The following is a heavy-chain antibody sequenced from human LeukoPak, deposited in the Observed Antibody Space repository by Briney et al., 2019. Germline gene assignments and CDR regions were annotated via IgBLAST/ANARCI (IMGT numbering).Heavy chain of an antibody. CDR3: ASGVGVAAKTSDAFDI. CDR1: GGSFSGYY. D-gene: IGHD2-15*01. V-gene: IGHV4-34*01. J-gene: IGHJ3*02. Sequence: SETLSLTCAVYGGSFSGYYWSWIRQPPGKGLEWIGEINHSGSTNYNPSLKSRVTISVDTSKNQFSLKLSSVTAADTAVYYCASGVGVAAKTSDAFDIWGQGTMVTVSS. CDR2: INHSGST.